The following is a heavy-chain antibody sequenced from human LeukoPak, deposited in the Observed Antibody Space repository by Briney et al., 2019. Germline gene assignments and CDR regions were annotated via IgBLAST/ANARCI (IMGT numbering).Heavy chain of an antibody. J-gene: IGHJ3*02. CDR1: GYTLTELS. D-gene: IGHD3-22*01. CDR2: FDPEDGET. CDR3: ATAGGSSGYYYPDAFDI. V-gene: IGHV1-24*01. Sequence: GASVKVSCKVSGYTLTELSMHWVRQAPGKGLEWMGGFDPEDGETFYAQKFQGRVTMTEDTSTDTAYMELSSLRSEDTAVYYCATAGGSSGYYYPDAFDIWGQGTMLTVSS.